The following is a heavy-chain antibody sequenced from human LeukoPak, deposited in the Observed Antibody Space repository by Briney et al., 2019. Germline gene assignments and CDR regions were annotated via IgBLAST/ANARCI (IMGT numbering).Heavy chain of an antibody. V-gene: IGHV4-38-2*02. CDR1: GYSISSGYY. J-gene: IGHJ4*02. Sequence: SETLSLTCTVSGYSISSGYYWGWIRQPPGKGLEWIGSMYHSGTTYYNPSLKSRVTMLVDTSKNQFSLKLSSVTAADTAVYYCAREGRLQRVGVDYWGQGTLVTVSS. D-gene: IGHD4-11*01. CDR2: MYHSGTT. CDR3: AREGRLQRVGVDY.